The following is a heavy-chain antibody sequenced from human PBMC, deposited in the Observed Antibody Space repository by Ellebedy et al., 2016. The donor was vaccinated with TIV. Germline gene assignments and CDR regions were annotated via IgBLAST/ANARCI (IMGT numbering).Heavy chain of an antibody. Sequence: GSLRLSCAASGFTFSSYAMSWIRQPPGKGLEWIGEIIQSGTMNYSPSLKSRVTISVDKSKNQFSLRLSSVTAADTAVYFCARGIYGSGSVDYWGQGTLVTVSS. CDR1: GFTFSSYA. J-gene: IGHJ4*02. CDR3: ARGIYGSGSVDY. CDR2: IIQSGTM. V-gene: IGHV4-34*01. D-gene: IGHD3-10*01.